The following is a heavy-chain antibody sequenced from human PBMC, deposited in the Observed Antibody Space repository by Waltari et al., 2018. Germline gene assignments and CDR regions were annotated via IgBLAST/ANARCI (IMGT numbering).Heavy chain of an antibody. CDR3: ASAFWSGSFYFDY. Sequence: QVQLQESGPGLVKPSETLSLTCTVSGGSISSYYWSWIRQPPGKGLEWIGYIYYSGSNNYNPSLKSRVTISVDTSKNQFSLKLSSVTAADTAVYYFASAFWSGSFYFDYWGQGTLVTVSS. CDR2: IYYSGSN. CDR1: GGSISSYY. D-gene: IGHD3-3*01. V-gene: IGHV4-59*01. J-gene: IGHJ4*02.